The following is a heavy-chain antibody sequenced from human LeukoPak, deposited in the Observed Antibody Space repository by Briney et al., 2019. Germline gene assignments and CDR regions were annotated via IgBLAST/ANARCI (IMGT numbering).Heavy chain of an antibody. Sequence: GGSLRLSCAASGFTFSDYTLNWVRQAPGKGLEWVSSISCSGRFIYYADSLKGRFTISRDNDKESVHLQMVSLRAEDTAVYYCGRGMRDYYGLDYWGQGILVTVSS. CDR3: GRGMRDYYGLDY. V-gene: IGHV3-21*01. D-gene: IGHD3-10*01. J-gene: IGHJ4*02. CDR2: ISCSGRFI. CDR1: GFTFSDYT.